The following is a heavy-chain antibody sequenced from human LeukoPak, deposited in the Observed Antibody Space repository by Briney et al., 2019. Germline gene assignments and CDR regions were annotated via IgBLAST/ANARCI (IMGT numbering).Heavy chain of an antibody. V-gene: IGHV3-48*04. CDR3: ARDDYGGAHF. D-gene: IGHD4-23*01. J-gene: IGHJ4*02. CDR1: GFIFSSWS. CDR2: VTGSGGSA. Sequence: GGSLRLSCEASGFIFSSWSMNWVRQAPGKGLEWITYVTGSGGSADYADSVKGRFTASRDNVKNALYLHMASLRVEDTGIYFCARDDYGGAHFWGQGTLVTVSS.